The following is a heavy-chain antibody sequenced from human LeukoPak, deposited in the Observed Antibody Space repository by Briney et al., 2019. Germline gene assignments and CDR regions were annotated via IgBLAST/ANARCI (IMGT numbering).Heavy chain of an antibody. CDR2: IIPIFGTA. V-gene: IGHV1-69*13. D-gene: IGHD1-26*01. CDR3: ARFAGEGATVDC. CDR1: GGTFSSYA. J-gene: IGHJ4*02. Sequence: SVKVSCKASGGTFSSYAISWVRQAPGQGLEWMGGIIPIFGTANYAQKFQGRVTITADESTSTAYMELSSLRFEDTAVYYCARFAGEGATVDCWGQGTLVTVSS.